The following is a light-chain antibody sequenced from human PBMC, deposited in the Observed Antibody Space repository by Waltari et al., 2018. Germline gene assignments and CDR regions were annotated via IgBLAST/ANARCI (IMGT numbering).Light chain of an antibody. V-gene: IGLV3-27*01. Sequence: SYELTQPSSVSVSPGQTASIICSGDELAKKYARWFQQKPGQAPGLIIYKDTERPSVIPARFSGSTSGTTVTLTITGAQVEDEADYYCLSVADNILVFGGGTKLTVL. CDR1: ELAKKY. J-gene: IGLJ3*02. CDR2: KDT. CDR3: LSVADNILV.